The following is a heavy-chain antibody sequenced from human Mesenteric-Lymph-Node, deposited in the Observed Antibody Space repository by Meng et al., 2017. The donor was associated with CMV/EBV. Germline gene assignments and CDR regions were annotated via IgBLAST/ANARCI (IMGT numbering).Heavy chain of an antibody. V-gene: IGHV3-66*03. CDR3: ARGPDSTFGVINY. J-gene: IGHJ4*02. CDR1: GFTVNSHY. CDR2: IYISGRT. Sequence: GESLKISCAASGFTVNSHYMTWVRQAPGKGLEWVSVIYISGRTYYADSVRGRFTIFRDNSKNTLYLQMNSLRGEDTAVYYCARGPDSTFGVINYWGQGTLVTVSS. D-gene: IGHD3-3*01.